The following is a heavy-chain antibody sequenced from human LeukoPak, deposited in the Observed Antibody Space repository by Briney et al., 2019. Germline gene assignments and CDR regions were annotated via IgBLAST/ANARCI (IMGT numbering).Heavy chain of an antibody. D-gene: IGHD2-2*01. CDR2: INPNSGGT. CDR3: ASTGTLGYCSSTSCFDDAFDI. J-gene: IGHJ3*02. Sequence: GASVKVSCKASGYTFTGYYMHWVRQAPGQGLEWMGRINPNSGGTNYAQKFQGRVTMTRDTSISTAYMELSRLRSDDTAVYYCASTGTLGYCSSTSCFDDAFDIWGQGTMVTVSS. V-gene: IGHV1-2*06. CDR1: GYTFTGYY.